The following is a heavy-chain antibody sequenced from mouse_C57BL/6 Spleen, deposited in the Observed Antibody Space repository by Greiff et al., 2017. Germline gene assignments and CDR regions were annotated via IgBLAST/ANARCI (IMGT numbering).Heavy chain of an antibody. CDR2: IYPGDGDT. CDR1: GYAFSSSW. D-gene: IGHD2-4*01. J-gene: IGHJ3*01. Sequence: QVQLQQSGPELVKPGASVKISCKASGYAFSSSWMNWVKQRPGKGLEWIGRIYPGDGDTNYNGKVKGKATLTADKSSSTVYMQLSSLTSEDSAVYFCARGIYDYGFFAYWGQGTLVTVSA. CDR3: ARGIYDYGFFAY. V-gene: IGHV1-82*01.